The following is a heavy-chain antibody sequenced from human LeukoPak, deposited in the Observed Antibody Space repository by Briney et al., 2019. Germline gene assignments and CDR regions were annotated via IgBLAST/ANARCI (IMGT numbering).Heavy chain of an antibody. Sequence: GGSLRLSCVASGFSFRNFWMHWVRQTPRKGLEWVANIKPDGGEQSLADSVKGRVTISRDNAERSLFLQMTGLRAEDTATYFCARAQNGALDIWGRGTDVTVSS. CDR3: ARAQNGALDI. J-gene: IGHJ3*02. D-gene: IGHD3-10*01. V-gene: IGHV3-7*01. CDR2: IKPDGGEQ. CDR1: GFSFRNFW.